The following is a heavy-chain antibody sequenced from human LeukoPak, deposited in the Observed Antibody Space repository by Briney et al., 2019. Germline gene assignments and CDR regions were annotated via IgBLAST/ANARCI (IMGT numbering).Heavy chain of an antibody. D-gene: IGHD3-3*01. CDR2: INHSGST. CDR1: GGSFSGYY. CDR3: ARLRLKYYDFWSGYSQGAFDI. J-gene: IGHJ3*02. V-gene: IGHV4-34*01. Sequence: SETLSLTCAVYGGSFSGYYWSWIRQPPGKGLERIGEINHSGSTNYNPSLKSRVTISVDTSKNQFSLKLSSVTAADTAVYYCARLRLKYYDFWSGYSQGAFDIWGQGTMVTVSS.